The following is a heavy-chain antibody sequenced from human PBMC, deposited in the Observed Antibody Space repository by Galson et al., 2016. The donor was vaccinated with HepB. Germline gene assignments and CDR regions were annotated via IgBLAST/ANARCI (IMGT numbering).Heavy chain of an antibody. D-gene: IGHD3-3*02. Sequence: SVKVSCKASGDTFRSYAICWLRQAPGQGLEWMGGIIPIFGTPNYAQKFQGRVTITADEVTSTAYMELNSLRSEDTAVYYCARDRLATGSAVTLDSWGQGTLVTVSS. CDR3: ARDRLATGSAVTLDS. CDR1: GDTFRSYA. V-gene: IGHV1-69*13. CDR2: IIPIFGTP. J-gene: IGHJ5*01.